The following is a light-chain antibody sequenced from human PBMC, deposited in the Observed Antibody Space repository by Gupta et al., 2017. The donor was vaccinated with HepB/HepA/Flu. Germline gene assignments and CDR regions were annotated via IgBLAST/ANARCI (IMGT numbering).Light chain of an antibody. J-gene: IGLJ2*01. CDR3: SSHTTSTTVV. Sequence: QSALTHPASVSGSPGQSTTISCTGTSSDVGVYNSVSWYQQAPGKAPKLMIYEVSNRPSGVSDRFSGSKSGNTASLTISGLQAEDEADYYCSSHTTSTTVVFGGGTKLTVL. CDR2: EVS. CDR1: SSDVGVYNS. V-gene: IGLV2-14*01.